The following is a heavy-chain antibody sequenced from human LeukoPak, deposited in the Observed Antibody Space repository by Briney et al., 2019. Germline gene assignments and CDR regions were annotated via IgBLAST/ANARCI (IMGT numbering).Heavy chain of an antibody. CDR2: INHSGSA. CDR3: ARDSQYYDFWSGPYGMDV. CDR1: GGSFSGYY. V-gene: IGHV4-34*01. D-gene: IGHD3-3*01. J-gene: IGHJ6*02. Sequence: SETLSLTCAVYGGSFSGYYWGWIRQPPGKGLEWIGEINHSGSANYNPSLKSRVTISVDTSKNQFSLKLSSVTAADTAVYYCARDSQYYDFWSGPYGMDVWGQGTTVTVSS.